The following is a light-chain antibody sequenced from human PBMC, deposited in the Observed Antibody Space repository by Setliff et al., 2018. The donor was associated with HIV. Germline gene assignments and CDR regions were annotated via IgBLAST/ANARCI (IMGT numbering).Light chain of an antibody. CDR2: DVT. V-gene: IGLV2-11*01. Sequence: QSALAQPRSVSGSPGQSVTISCTGTSSDVGAYNYVSWYQQYPGKAPKLMISDVTKRPSWVPDLFSGSKSGNTASLTISGLQAEDEADYYCCSYVRGATYVFGTGTKVTVL. J-gene: IGLJ1*01. CDR3: CSYVRGATYV. CDR1: SSDVGAYNY.